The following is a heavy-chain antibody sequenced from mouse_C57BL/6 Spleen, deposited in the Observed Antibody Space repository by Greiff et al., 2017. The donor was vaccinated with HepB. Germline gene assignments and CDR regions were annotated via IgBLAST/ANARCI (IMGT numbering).Heavy chain of an antibody. J-gene: IGHJ2*01. D-gene: IGHD4-1*02. CDR2: ISNLAYSI. V-gene: IGHV5-15*01. CDR1: GFTFSDYG. Sequence: DVKLQESGGGLVQPGGSLKLSCAASGFTFSDYGMAWVRQAPRKGPEWVAFISNLAYSIYYADTVTGRFTISRENAKNTLYLEMSSLRSEDTAMYYCARARATGTNYFDYWGQGTTLTVSS. CDR3: ARARATGTNYFDY.